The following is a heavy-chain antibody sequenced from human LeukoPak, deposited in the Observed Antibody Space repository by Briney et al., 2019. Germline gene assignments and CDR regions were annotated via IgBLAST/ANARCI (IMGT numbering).Heavy chain of an antibody. J-gene: IGHJ4*02. V-gene: IGHV4-59*08. Sequence: PSETLSLTCSVSGGSINSYYWSWIRQPPGKGLEWIGYIYYSGSTDYNPSLKSRVTISVDTSKNQFSLKLSSVTAADTAVYYCARGTMTTVTYYFDYWGQGTLVTVSS. CDR2: IYYSGST. CDR3: ARGTMTTVTYYFDY. CDR1: GGSINSYY. D-gene: IGHD4-17*01.